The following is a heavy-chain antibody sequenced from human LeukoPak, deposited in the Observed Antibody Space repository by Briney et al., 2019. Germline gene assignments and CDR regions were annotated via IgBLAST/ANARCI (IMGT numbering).Heavy chain of an antibody. CDR1: GFTVSSNY. Sequence: GGSLRLSCAASGFTVSSNYMTWVRQAPGKGLEWVSVISSGGSPYYADSVKDRFTISRDNAKNTVYLQMNSLRAEDTAVYYCARDDYDSSGYQTDWGQGTLVTVSS. CDR3: ARDDYDSSGYQTD. D-gene: IGHD3-22*01. V-gene: IGHV3-66*01. CDR2: ISSGGSP. J-gene: IGHJ4*02.